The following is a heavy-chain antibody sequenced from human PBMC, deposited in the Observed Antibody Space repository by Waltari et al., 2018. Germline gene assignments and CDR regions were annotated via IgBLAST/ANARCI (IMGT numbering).Heavy chain of an antibody. V-gene: IGHV3-30-3*01. D-gene: IGHD1-26*01. CDR1: GFTFSSYA. CDR2: ISYDGSNK. CDR3: ARDNSGSYLGYYGMDV. J-gene: IGHJ6*02. Sequence: QVQLVESGGGVVQPGRSLRLSCAASGFTFSSYAMPWVRPAPGKGLEWVAVISYDGSNKYYADSVKGRFTISRDNSKNTLYLQMNSLRAEDTAVYYCARDNSGSYLGYYGMDVWGQGTTVTVSS.